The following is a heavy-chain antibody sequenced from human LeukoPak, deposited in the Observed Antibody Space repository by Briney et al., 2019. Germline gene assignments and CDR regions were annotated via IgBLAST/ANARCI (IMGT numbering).Heavy chain of an antibody. CDR2: IKSKTDGGTT. CDR3: TTDCSSTSCNYYYYGMDV. J-gene: IGHJ6*04. CDR1: GFTFSNAW. D-gene: IGHD2-2*01. Sequence: GGSLRLSCAASGFTFSNAWMSWVRQAPGKGLEWVGRIKSKTDGGTTDYAAPVKGRFTISRDDSKNTLYLQMNSPKTEDTAVYYCTTDCSSTSCNYYYYGMDVWGKGTTVTVSS. V-gene: IGHV3-15*01.